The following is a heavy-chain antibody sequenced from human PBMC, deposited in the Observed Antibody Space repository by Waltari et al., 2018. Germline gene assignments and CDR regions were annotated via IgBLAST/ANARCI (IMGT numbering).Heavy chain of an antibody. CDR2: IIPIFGTA. CDR1: GATFSSYA. V-gene: IGHV1-69*01. Sequence: QVQLVQSGAEVKKPGSSVKVSCRASGATFSSYALRWIRPAREQVLEWMGGIIPIFGTANYAQKLQVRVTITADESTSTAYIELSSLRSEDTAVYYCARDGDDSSGYRTYGMDVWGQGTTVTVSS. CDR3: ARDGDDSSGYRTYGMDV. D-gene: IGHD3-22*01. J-gene: IGHJ6*02.